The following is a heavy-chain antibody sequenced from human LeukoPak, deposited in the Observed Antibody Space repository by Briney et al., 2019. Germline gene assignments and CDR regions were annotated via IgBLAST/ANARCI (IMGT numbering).Heavy chain of an antibody. CDR3: ARGQSHPSGYYLRGEALQS. J-gene: IGHJ1*01. Sequence: ASVKVSCKASGYTFTGYYMHWVRQAPGQGLEWMGWINPNSGGTNYAQKFQGRVTMTRDTSISTAYMELSRLRSDDTAVYYCARGQSHPSGYYLRGEALQSWGQGTLVTVSS. D-gene: IGHD3-22*01. CDR1: GYTFTGYY. V-gene: IGHV1-2*02. CDR2: INPNSGGT.